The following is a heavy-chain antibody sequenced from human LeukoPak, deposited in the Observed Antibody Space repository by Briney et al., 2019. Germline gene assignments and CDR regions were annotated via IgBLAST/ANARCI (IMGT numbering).Heavy chain of an antibody. CDR1: GYTFPSYG. CDR3: VRDHLPVGSPENYFDP. D-gene: IGHD1-26*01. CDR2: ISPYNGET. Sequence: ASVKVSRKGSGYTFPSYGLAWVRQAPGPGLEWMGWISPYNGETKYAQNFQDRLTLTTDTSTSTAYMDLRSLRSDDTAVYYCVRDHLPVGSPENYFDPWGQGTLVTVSS. J-gene: IGHJ4*02. V-gene: IGHV1-18*01.